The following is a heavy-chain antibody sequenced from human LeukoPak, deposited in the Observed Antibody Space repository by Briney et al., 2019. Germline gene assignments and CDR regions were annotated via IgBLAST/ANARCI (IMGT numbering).Heavy chain of an antibody. D-gene: IGHD6-13*01. Sequence: GGSLRLSCAASGFTVSSNYMSWVRQAPGKGLEWVSVIYSGGSTYYADSVKGRFTISRDNSKNTLYLQMNSLRAEDTAVYYCARDQISGQLGDVWGKGTTVTVSS. CDR2: IYSGGST. CDR3: ARDQISGQLGDV. V-gene: IGHV3-53*01. J-gene: IGHJ6*04. CDR1: GFTVSSNY.